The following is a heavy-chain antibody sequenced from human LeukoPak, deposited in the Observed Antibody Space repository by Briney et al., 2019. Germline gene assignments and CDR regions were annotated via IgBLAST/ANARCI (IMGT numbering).Heavy chain of an antibody. D-gene: IGHD3-22*01. J-gene: IGHJ4*02. Sequence: GGSLRLSCAASGVTFRSYAMSWVRQAPGKGLERVSGITDSGSNTYYADSVKGRFTISRDNSKNTLYLQMNSLRAEDTAVYYCAKASGSSGSYPLEYWGQGTLVTVSS. CDR3: AKASGSSGSYPLEY. V-gene: IGHV3-23*01. CDR1: GVTFRSYA. CDR2: ITDSGSNT.